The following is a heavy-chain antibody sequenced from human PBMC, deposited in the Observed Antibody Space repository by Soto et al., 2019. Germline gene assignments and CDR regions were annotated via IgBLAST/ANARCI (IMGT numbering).Heavy chain of an antibody. V-gene: IGHV1-3*01. CDR3: ARDLLVVVAATPGH. D-gene: IGHD2-15*01. J-gene: IGHJ4*01. CDR2: INAGNGNT. Sequence: ASVKVSCKASGYTFTSYAMHWVRQAPGQRPEWMGWINAGNGNTKYSQKFQGRVTITRDTSASTAYMELSSLRSEDTAVYYCARDLLVVVAATPGHWGQGTLVTVSS. CDR1: GYTFTSYA.